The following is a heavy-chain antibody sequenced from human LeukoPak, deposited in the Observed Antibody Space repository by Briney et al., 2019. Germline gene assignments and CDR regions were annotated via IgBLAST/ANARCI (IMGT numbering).Heavy chain of an antibody. D-gene: IGHD2-21*01. CDR2: ISGTGGAT. CDR3: VKDPRDTYGTNWFVS. Sequence: AGGSLRLSCVASRFSFVNYAMSWVRQAPGKGLQWVSQISGTGGATWYAGFARDRFTISRDNSKKTLYLQMSGLRVEDTAMYYCVKDPRDTYGTNWFVSWGQGTLLIVSS. CDR1: RFSFVNYA. J-gene: IGHJ5*01. V-gene: IGHV3-23*01.